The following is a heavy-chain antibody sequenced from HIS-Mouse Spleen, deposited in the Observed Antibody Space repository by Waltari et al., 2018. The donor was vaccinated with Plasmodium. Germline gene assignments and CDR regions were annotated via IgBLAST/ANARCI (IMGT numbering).Heavy chain of an antibody. CDR1: GFTFSSYW. D-gene: IGHD6-13*01. Sequence: EVQLVESGGGLVQPGGSLRLSCAASGFTFSSYWMRWVRQAPGKGLVWVSRINRDGRSTRYADYVKGRFTISRDNAKNTLYLQMNSLRAEDTAVYYCARTIAAAGTGDAFDIWGQGTMVTVSS. CDR2: INRDGRST. J-gene: IGHJ3*02. CDR3: ARTIAAAGTGDAFDI. V-gene: IGHV3-74*01.